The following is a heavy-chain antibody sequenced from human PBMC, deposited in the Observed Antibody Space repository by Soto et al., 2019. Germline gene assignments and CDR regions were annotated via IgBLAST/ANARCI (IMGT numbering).Heavy chain of an antibody. D-gene: IGHD3-16*01. Sequence: ASVKVSCKASGYTFTSYGISWVRQAPGQGLEWMGWISAYNGNTNYAQKLQGRVTMTTDPSTSTAYMELRSLRSDDTAGYYCARDFRRRPPEVEGGSSYYCDYWGQGTLVTVSS. CDR1: GYTFTSYG. V-gene: IGHV1-18*01. CDR3: ARDFRRRPPEVEGGSSYYCDY. CDR2: ISAYNGNT. J-gene: IGHJ4*02.